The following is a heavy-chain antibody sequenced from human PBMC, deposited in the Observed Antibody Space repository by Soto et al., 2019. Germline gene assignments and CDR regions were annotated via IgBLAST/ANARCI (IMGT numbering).Heavy chain of an antibody. J-gene: IGHJ6*03. V-gene: IGHV4-59*01. D-gene: IGHD6-13*01. CDR2: IYYSGST. CDR3: ARGSRRSWSDYYYMDV. Sequence: SETLSLTCTVSGGSISSYYWSWIRQPPGKGLEWIGYIYYSGSTNYNPSLKSRVTISVDTSKNQFSLKLSSVTAADTAVYYCARGSRRSWSDYYYMDVWGKGTTVTVSS. CDR1: GGSISSYY.